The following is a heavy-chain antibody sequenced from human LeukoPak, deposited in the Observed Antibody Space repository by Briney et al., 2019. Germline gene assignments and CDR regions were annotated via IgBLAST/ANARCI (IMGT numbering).Heavy chain of an antibody. D-gene: IGHD6-13*01. V-gene: IGHV4-59*08. CDR2: IYYSGST. CDR3: ARRVATAPMYAFDI. CDR1: GGSISSYY. Sequence: KPSETLSLTCTVSGGSISSYYWTWIRQPPGKGLEWIGYIYYSGSTNYNPSLKSRVTISVDTSKNQFSLKLSSVTAADTAVYYCARRVATAPMYAFDIWGQGTMVTVSS. J-gene: IGHJ3*02.